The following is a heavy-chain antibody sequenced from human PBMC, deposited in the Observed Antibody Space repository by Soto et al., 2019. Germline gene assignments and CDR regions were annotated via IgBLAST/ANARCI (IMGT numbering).Heavy chain of an antibody. CDR2: LSPHNGNT. J-gene: IGHJ4*02. D-gene: IGHD6-25*01. Sequence: QVQVVQSGAEVKKLGASVKVSCKTSGYTFTTYDIHWVRQATGQGLEWMGWLSPHNGNTGYAQQFRDRVKIAMNTSTSTVSLEVSSMRFEDTATYYCARRKERSGPHYFDYWGQGTLVTVSS. V-gene: IGHV1-8*01. CDR3: ARRKERSGPHYFDY. CDR1: GYTFTTYD.